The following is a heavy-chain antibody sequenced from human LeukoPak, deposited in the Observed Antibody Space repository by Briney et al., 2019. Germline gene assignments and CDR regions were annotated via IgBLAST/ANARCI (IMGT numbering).Heavy chain of an antibody. V-gene: IGHV5-51*01. CDR2: IYPDDSDT. CDR3: ARLVDTTMADY. J-gene: IGHJ4*02. CDR1: GYSFTSYW. D-gene: IGHD5-18*01. Sequence: GESLKIACKASGYSFTSYWIGWVRQMPGKGLEWMGIIYPDDSDTRYSPSFQGQVTISADKSISTAYLLWSSLKASDTAMYYCARLVDTTMADYWGLGSLVTVSS.